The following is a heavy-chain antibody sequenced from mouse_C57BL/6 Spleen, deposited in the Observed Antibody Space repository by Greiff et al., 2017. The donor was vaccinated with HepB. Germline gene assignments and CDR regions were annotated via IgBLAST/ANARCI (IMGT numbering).Heavy chain of an antibody. D-gene: IGHD2-4*01. J-gene: IGHJ4*01. Sequence: VQLKQPGAELVRPGTSVKLSCKASGYTFTSYWMHWVKQRPGQGLEWIGVIDPSDSYTNYNQKFKGKATLTVDTSSSTAYMQLSSLTSEDSAVYYCARRGYDYDGALYYAMDYWGQGTSVTVSS. CDR2: IDPSDSYT. CDR3: ARRGYDYDGALYYAMDY. CDR1: GYTFTSYW. V-gene: IGHV1-59*01.